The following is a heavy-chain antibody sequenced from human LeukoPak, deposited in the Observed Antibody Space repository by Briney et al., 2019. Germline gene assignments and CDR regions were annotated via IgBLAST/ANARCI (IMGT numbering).Heavy chain of an antibody. CDR2: IYTSGST. D-gene: IGHD3-9*01. J-gene: IGHJ6*03. V-gene: IGHV4-4*07. Sequence: SGPTLVNPSETLSLTCTVSGGSIRSYSWSWIRQPAGKGLEWIGRIYTSGSTNCNPSLKSRVTMSVDTSKNQFSLKLSSVTAADTDVYYCARNGETYYDILTGTEEDYYYYMDVWGKGTTVTVSS. CDR3: ARNGETYYDILTGTEEDYYYYMDV. CDR1: GGSIRSYS.